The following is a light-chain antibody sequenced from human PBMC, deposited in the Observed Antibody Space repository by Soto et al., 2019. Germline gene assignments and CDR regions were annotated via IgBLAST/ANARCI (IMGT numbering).Light chain of an antibody. J-gene: IGKJ2*01. CDR3: QAYADSPPAYT. Sequence: EIVLTQSPGTLSLSPGEGATLSCRASQSVSSWNIAWFRQKPGQAPRLLIYGASNRAPGIPDRFSGSGSGTDFILTVNRVEPEDIAVYYCQAYADSPPAYTFGQGTKLQIK. V-gene: IGKV3-20*01. CDR1: QSVSSWN. CDR2: GAS.